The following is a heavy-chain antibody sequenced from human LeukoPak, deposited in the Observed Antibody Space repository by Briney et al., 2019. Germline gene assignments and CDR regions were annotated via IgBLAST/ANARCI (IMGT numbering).Heavy chain of an antibody. D-gene: IGHD3-9*01. V-gene: IGHV1-18*01. Sequence: ASVKVSCKASGGTFSSYAISWVRQAPGQGLEWMGWISAYNGNTNYAQKLQGRVTMTTDTSTSTAYMELRSLRSDDTAVYYCAILSYYFDYWGQGTLVTVSS. CDR3: AILSYYFDY. CDR2: ISAYNGNT. J-gene: IGHJ4*02. CDR1: GGTFSSYA.